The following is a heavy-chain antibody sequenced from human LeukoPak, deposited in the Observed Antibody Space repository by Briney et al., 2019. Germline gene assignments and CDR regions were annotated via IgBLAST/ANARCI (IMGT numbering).Heavy chain of an antibody. CDR2: IYDDGST. J-gene: IGHJ3*02. CDR1: GFSVSSNY. V-gene: IGHV3-53*04. CDR3: ARTVVETAMDTDAFDI. Sequence: GGSLRLSCAASGFSVSSNYMSWVREAPGKGLEWVSIIYDDGSTYYADSMKGRFTISRHNSKNTLDLQVDSLTVEDTAMYYCARTVVETAMDTDAFDIWGQGTMVTVSS. D-gene: IGHD5-18*01.